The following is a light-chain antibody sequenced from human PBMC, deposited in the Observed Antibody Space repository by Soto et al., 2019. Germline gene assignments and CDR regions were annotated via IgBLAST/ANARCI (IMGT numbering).Light chain of an antibody. CDR1: SGHNSYA. CDR2: LNSDGSH. V-gene: IGLV4-69*01. Sequence: QSVLTQSPSASASLGASVKLTCTLSSGHNSYAIAWHQQQPEKGPRYLMKLNSDGSHSKGDGIPDRFSGSSSGAERYLTISGLQSEDEADYYCQTWGTGIHVFGGGTKLTVL. J-gene: IGLJ2*01. CDR3: QTWGTGIHV.